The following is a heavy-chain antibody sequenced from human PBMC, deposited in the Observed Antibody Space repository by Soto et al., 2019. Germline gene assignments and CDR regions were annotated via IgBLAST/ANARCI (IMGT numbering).Heavy chain of an antibody. D-gene: IGHD3-22*01. CDR2: IIPIFGTA. J-gene: IGHJ6*02. CDR3: ARASQMVINPYYYPMDV. CDR1: GGTFSSYA. Sequence: SVKVSCKASGGTFSSYAISWVRQAPGQGLEWMGGIIPIFGTANYAQKFQGRVTITADKSTSTAYMELSSLRSDDTTVYYCARASQMVINPYYYPMDVWGQGTTVTVSS. V-gene: IGHV1-69*06.